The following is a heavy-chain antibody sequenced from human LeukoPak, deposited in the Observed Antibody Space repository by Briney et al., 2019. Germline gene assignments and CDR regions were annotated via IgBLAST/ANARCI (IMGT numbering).Heavy chain of an antibody. CDR2: IKQDGSEK. D-gene: IGHD1-26*01. CDR1: GFSFSNYW. V-gene: IGHV3-7*05. CDR3: ARESLGASRFDS. Sequence: PGGSLRLSCTASGFSFSNYWMSWVRQTPEKGLEWLANIKQDGSEKVYVDSVKGRFTNSRDNAQSSLYLEMTRLRAEDTAVYYCARESLGASRFDSWGQGTLVTVSS. J-gene: IGHJ4*02.